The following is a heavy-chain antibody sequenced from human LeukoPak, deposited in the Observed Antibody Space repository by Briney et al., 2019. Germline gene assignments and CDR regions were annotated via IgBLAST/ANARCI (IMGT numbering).Heavy chain of an antibody. J-gene: IGHJ6*02. CDR1: GFTFSSYS. V-gene: IGHV3-21*01. D-gene: IGHD2-15*01. Sequence: MSGGSLRLSCAASGFTFSSYSMNWVRQAPGKGLEWVSSISSSSSSYIYYADSVKGRFTISRDNSKNTLYLQMNSLRAEDTAVYYCAKDGRTFYCSGGSCYSDYYYYGMDVWGQGTTVTVSS. CDR2: ISSSSSSYI. CDR3: AKDGRTFYCSGGSCYSDYYYYGMDV.